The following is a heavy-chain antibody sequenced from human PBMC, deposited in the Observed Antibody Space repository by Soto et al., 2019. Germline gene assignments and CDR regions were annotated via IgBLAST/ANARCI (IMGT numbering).Heavy chain of an antibody. CDR2: ISYDGSNK. D-gene: IGHD4-17*01. V-gene: IGHV3-30*18. Sequence: QVQLVESGGGVVQPGRSLRLSCAASGSTFSSYGMHWVRQAPGKGLEWVAVISYDGSNKYYADSVKGRFTISRDNSKNTLYLQMNSLRAEDTAVYYCAKNYGDNYFDYWGQGTLVTVSS. CDR3: AKNYGDNYFDY. CDR1: GSTFSSYG. J-gene: IGHJ4*02.